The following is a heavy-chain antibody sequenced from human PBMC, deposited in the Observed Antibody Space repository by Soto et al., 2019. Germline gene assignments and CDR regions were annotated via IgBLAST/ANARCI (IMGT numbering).Heavy chain of an antibody. CDR3: ETRRTYGGGDCYPEFDY. D-gene: IGHD2-21*02. CDR1: GFSLNTRGVG. Sequence: QITLKESGPTLVKPTQTLTLTCTFSGFSLNTRGVGVGWIRQPPGKALEWLALIYWDDDKRYSPSLKSRLTTPKHTSKNPLVLTCTILDLVATAKYYRETRRTYGGGDCYPEFDYWGKGTLVTGPS. CDR2: IYWDDDK. J-gene: IGHJ4*02. V-gene: IGHV2-5*02.